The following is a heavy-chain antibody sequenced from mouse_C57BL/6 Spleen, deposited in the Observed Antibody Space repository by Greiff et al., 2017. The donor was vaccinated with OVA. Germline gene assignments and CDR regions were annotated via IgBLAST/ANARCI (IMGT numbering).Heavy chain of an antibody. V-gene: IGHV1-64*01. CDR3: ARSYVSNYDCAMDD. CDR2: IHPNSGST. Sequence: VQLQQPGAELVKPGASVKLSCKASGYTFTSYWMHWVKQRPGQGLEWIGMIHPNSGSTNYNEKFKSKATLTVDKSSSTAYMQLSSLTAEDSAVYYCARSYVSNYDCAMDDWGQGTSVTVSS. J-gene: IGHJ4*01. CDR1: GYTFTSYW. D-gene: IGHD2-5*01.